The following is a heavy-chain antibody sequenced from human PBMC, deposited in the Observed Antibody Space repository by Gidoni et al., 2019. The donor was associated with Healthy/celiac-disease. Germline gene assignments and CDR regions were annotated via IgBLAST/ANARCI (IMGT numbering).Heavy chain of an antibody. CDR3: TRDPHSGWYVFWFDP. CDR1: GFTFGFYA. D-gene: IGHD6-19*01. Sequence: EVKLVESGGGVVKPGRSLRLSCTASGFTFGFYAMSWFRQDPGKVLKWVGFIRSKAYCGTTEYAAYVKGRFTISRDDSKSIAYLQMNSLKTEDTAVYYCTRDPHSGWYVFWFDPWGQGTLVTVSS. V-gene: IGHV3-49*05. J-gene: IGHJ5*02. CDR2: IRSKAYCGTT.